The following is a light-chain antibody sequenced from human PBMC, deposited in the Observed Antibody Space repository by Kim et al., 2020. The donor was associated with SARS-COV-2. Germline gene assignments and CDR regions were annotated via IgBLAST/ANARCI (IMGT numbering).Light chain of an antibody. CDR2: DVS. CDR3: CSYTSSATYV. CDR1: SSDVGAYIY. J-gene: IGLJ1*01. V-gene: IGLV2-14*03. Sequence: GQSINISCTGTSSDVGAYIYVSWYQQHPGKAPKFLIYDVSNRPSGVSDRFSGSKSGNTASLTISGLRAEDEADYYCCSYTSSATYVFGSGTKVTVL.